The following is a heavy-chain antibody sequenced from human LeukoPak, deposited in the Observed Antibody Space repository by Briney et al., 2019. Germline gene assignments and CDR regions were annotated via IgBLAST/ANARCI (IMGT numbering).Heavy chain of an antibody. CDR1: GFTFSSYG. CDR3: ARDYDSSGYYYLYYYYGMDV. J-gene: IGHJ6*02. D-gene: IGHD3-22*01. CDR2: IWYDGSNK. V-gene: IGHV3-33*01. Sequence: GGSLRLSCAASGFTFSSYGMHWVRQAPGKGLEWVAGIWYDGSNKYYADSVKGRFTIARDNSKNTLYLQMNSLRAEDTAVYYCARDYDSSGYYYLYYYYGMDVWGQGTTVTVSS.